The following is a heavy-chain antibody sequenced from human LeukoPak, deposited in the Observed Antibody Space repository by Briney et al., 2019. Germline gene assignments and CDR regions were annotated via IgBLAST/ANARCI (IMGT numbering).Heavy chain of an antibody. V-gene: IGHV4-59*01. J-gene: IGHJ4*02. CDR1: GVPISIYY. CDR2: IYNSGSST. D-gene: IGHD3-10*01. CDR3: VRDRELTY. Sequence: SETLSLTCTVSGVPISIYYWNWIRQPPGKGLEWIGYIYNSGSSTIYNPSLKSRVTISVDTSKNQFSLRLSSVPAADTAVYFCVRDRELTYWGQGTLVTVSS.